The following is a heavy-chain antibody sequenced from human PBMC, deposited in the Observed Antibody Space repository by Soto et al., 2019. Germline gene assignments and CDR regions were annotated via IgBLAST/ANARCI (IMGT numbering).Heavy chain of an antibody. J-gene: IGHJ4*02. CDR1: GFSFSSYA. CDR3: AKGSIEYSASVDN. V-gene: IGHV3-23*01. Sequence: DVQLLESGRGLVQPGGSLRLSCAASGFSFSSYAMVWVRQAPGKGLEWVAVISARGGSSYFADSVKGRFTLSRDNSKNVLSLEMNSLRAEDTAIYFCAKGSIEYSASVDNWGQGTLVVVSS. CDR2: ISARGGSS. D-gene: IGHD5-12*01.